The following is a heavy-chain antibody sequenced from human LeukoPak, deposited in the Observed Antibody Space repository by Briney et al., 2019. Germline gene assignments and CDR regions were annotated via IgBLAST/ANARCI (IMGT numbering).Heavy chain of an antibody. D-gene: IGHD1-1*01. Sequence: ASVKVSCKASGYTFINYYIHWVRQAPGQGLEWVGIIYPSGGSTTYAQKFQGRASMTRDTSTSTVYMELSSLESDDTALYYCARHSLPGTTPFDYWGQGTLVTVSS. CDR3: ARHSLPGTTPFDY. CDR1: GYTFINYY. J-gene: IGHJ4*02. CDR2: IYPSGGST. V-gene: IGHV1-46*01.